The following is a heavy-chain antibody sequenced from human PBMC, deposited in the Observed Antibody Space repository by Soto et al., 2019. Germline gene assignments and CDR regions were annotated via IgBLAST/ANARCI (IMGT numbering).Heavy chain of an antibody. D-gene: IGHD3-10*01. CDR1: GFTFDDYA. V-gene: IGHV3-9*01. Sequence: PGGSLRLSCAASGFTFDDYAMHWVRQAPGKGLEWVSGISWNSGSIGYADSVKGRFTISRDNAKNSLYLQMNSLRAEDTALYYCAKVIPYYYGSGSYSGPCDIWGQGTMVTVSS. CDR2: ISWNSGSI. CDR3: AKVIPYYYGSGSYSGPCDI. J-gene: IGHJ3*02.